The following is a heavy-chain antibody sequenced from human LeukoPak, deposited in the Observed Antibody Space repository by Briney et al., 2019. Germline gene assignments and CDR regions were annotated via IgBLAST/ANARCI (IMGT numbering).Heavy chain of an antibody. J-gene: IGHJ6*03. Sequence: SVKVSCKASGGTFSSYAISWVRQAPGQGLEWMGGIIPIFGTANYAQKFQGRVTITTDESTSTAYMELSSLRSEDTAVYYCARSANAAAHIWPLYYMDVWGKGTTVTVSS. CDR3: ARSANAAAHIWPLYYMDV. D-gene: IGHD2-2*01. CDR2: IIPIFGTA. CDR1: GGTFSSYA. V-gene: IGHV1-69*05.